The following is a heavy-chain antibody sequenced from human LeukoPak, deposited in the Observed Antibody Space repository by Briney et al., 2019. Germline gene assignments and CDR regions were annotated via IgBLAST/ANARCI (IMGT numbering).Heavy chain of an antibody. V-gene: IGHV1-69*13. CDR3: ARALFPALGITGTTEDYYYYYGMDV. J-gene: IGHJ6*02. CDR2: IIPIFGTA. Sequence: SVKVSCKASGGTFSSYAISWVRQAPGQGLEWMGGIIPIFGTANYAQKFQGRVTITADESTSTAYMELSSLRSEDTAVYYRARALFPALGITGTTEDYYYYYGMDVWGQGTTVTVSS. CDR1: GGTFSSYA. D-gene: IGHD1-7*01.